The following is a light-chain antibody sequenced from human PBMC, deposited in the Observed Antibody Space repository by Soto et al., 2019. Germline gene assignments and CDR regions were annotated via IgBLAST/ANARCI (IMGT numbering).Light chain of an antibody. CDR3: QQYNSYWGT. CDR1: QSVSMW. Sequence: DTQMTQSPSTLSASVGDRVTITCRASQSVSMWLAWYQQKSGEAPRLLIYAASELESGVPSRFSGSGSGTEFTLTISSLQPEDAATYYCQQYNSYWGTFGQGTKVDIK. J-gene: IGKJ1*01. V-gene: IGKV1-5*01. CDR2: AAS.